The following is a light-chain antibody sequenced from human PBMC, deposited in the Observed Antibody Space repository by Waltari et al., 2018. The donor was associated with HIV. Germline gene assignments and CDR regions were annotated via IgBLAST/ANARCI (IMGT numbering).Light chain of an antibody. Sequence: QSALTQPRSVSGSPGQSVTISCTGTSSDVGGYNFVSWYQQYPDKAPKLIIYDVTKRPSVVPDRFSCSKSGYTASLTISGLQAEDEADYYFCSSVVNYVYVLFGGGTKLTVL. CDR1: SSDVGGYNF. J-gene: IGLJ2*01. CDR3: CSSVVNYVYVL. V-gene: IGLV2-11*01. CDR2: DVT.